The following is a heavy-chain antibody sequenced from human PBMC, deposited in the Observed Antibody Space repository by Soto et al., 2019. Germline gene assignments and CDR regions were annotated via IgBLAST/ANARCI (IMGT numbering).Heavy chain of an antibody. J-gene: IGHJ6*02. Sequence: QVQLVQSGAEVKKPGSSVKVSCKASGGTFSSYAISWVRQAPGQGLEWMGGIIPIFGTANYAQKFQGRVTITAQESTSTAYMELSSLRSEDTAVYYCARGRRSSSLFGYYYYGMDVWGQGTTVTVSS. D-gene: IGHD6-6*01. CDR3: ARGRRSSSLFGYYYYGMDV. CDR2: IIPIFGTA. CDR1: GGTFSSYA. V-gene: IGHV1-69*01.